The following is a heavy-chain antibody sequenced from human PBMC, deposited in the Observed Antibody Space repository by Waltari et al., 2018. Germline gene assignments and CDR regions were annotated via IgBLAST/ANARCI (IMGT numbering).Heavy chain of an antibody. CDR2: ISGSGGGT. D-gene: IGHD3-22*01. V-gene: IGHV3-23*01. CDR3: AADLGSGGYYLVHFDY. CDR1: GFPFSICG. J-gene: IGHJ4*02. Sequence: EVQLFESGGGLVQPGGSLRLSCATSGFPFSICGIDWVRTAPGKGLQWVSGISGSGGGTFYVDSVKGRFTISRDNSKNTLYLQMNSLRAEDTALYYCAADLGSGGYYLVHFDYWGQGTLVTVSS.